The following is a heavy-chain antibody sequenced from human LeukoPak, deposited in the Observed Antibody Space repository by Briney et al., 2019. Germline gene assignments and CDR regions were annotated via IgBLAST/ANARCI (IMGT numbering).Heavy chain of an antibody. V-gene: IGHV4-39*01. D-gene: IGHD6-13*01. CDR2: IYYSGNT. J-gene: IGHJ4*02. CDR1: GGSISSGIYY. CDR3: ARHVRQQLPPKAFDY. Sequence: PSETLSLTCTVSGGSISSGIYYWGWIRQPPGKGLEWIGSIYYSGNTHYNPSLKSRVTISVDTSKNQLSLKLNSVTAADTAVYYCARHVRQQLPPKAFDYWGQGTLVTVSS.